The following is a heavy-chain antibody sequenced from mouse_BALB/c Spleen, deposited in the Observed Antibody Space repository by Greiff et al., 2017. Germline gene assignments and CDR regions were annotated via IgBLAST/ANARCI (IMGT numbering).Heavy chain of an antibody. J-gene: IGHJ4*01. D-gene: IGHD1-1*01. CDR3: ARPYYGTGYAMDY. CDR1: GFNIKDTY. Sequence: VQLKESGAELVKPGASVKLSCTASGFNIKDTYMHWVKQRPEQGLEWIGRIDPANGNTKYDPKFQGKATITADTSSNTAYLQLSSLTSEDTAVYYCARPYYGTGYAMDYWGQGTSVTVSS. V-gene: IGHV14-3*02. CDR2: IDPANGNT.